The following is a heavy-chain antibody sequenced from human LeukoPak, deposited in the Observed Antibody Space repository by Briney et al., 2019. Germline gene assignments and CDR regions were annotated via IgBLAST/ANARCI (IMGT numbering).Heavy chain of an antibody. D-gene: IGHD3-22*01. CDR3: ARDRALYDSRRGYYYTEDDY. V-gene: IGHV3-23*01. J-gene: IGHJ4*02. Sequence: GGSLRLSCAASGFTFSSYAMSWVRQAPGKGLEWVSAISGSGGSTYYADSVKGRFTISRDNSKNTLYLQMNSLRADDTAVYYCARDRALYDSRRGYYYTEDDYWGQGTLVTVSS. CDR1: GFTFSSYA. CDR2: ISGSGGST.